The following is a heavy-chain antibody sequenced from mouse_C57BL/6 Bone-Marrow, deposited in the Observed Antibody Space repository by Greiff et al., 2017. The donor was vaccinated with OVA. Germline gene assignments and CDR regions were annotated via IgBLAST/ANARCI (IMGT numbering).Heavy chain of an antibody. V-gene: IGHV14-4*01. CDR2: IDPENGDT. D-gene: IGHD2-2*01. CDR3: TRSMVTTEVV. Sequence: EVQLQESGAELVRPGASVKLSCTASGFNIKDDYMHWVKQRPEQGLEWIGWIDPENGDTEYASKFQGKATITADTSSNTAYLQLSSLTSEDTAVYYCTRSMVTTEVVWGTGTTVTVSS. CDR1: GFNIKDDY. J-gene: IGHJ1*03.